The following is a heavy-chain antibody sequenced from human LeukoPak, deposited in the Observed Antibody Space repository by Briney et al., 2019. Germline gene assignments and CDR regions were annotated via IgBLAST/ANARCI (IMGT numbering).Heavy chain of an antibody. CDR2: INHSGST. V-gene: IGHV4-34*01. CDR3: ARRQEMATPHFDY. Sequence: SETLSLTCAVYGGSFSGYYWSWIRQPPGKGLEWIGEINHSGSTSYNPSLKSRVTISVDTSKNQFSLKLSSVTAADTAVYYCARRQEMATPHFDYWGQGTLVTVSS. CDR1: GGSFSGYY. J-gene: IGHJ4*02. D-gene: IGHD5-24*01.